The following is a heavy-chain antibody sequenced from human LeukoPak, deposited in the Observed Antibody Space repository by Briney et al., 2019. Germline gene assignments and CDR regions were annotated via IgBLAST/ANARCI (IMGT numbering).Heavy chain of an antibody. J-gene: IGHJ4*01. V-gene: IGHV3-74*01. Sequence: GGSLRLSCAASGFTFSSYWMHWVRQAPGKGLVWVSRINSDGSSTSYADSVKGRFTISRDNAKNTLYLQMNSLRAEDTAVYYCARVDIAAAGTPDYWXXGTLVTVSS. CDR1: GFTFSSYW. CDR2: INSDGSST. D-gene: IGHD6-13*01. CDR3: ARVDIAAAGTPDY.